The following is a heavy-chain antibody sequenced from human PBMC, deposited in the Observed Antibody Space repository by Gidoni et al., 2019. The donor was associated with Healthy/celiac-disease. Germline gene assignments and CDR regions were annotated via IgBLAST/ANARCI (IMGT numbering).Heavy chain of an antibody. Sequence: QLQLVESGGGVVQPGRSLRRSCAASGFTFSSSGMHWVRQAPGKGLEWVAVIWYDGSNKYYAESVKGRFTISRDNSKNTLYLQMNSLRAEDTAVYYCARVIVVVPAAMRGDAFDIWGQGTMVTVSS. CDR1: GFTFSSSG. D-gene: IGHD2-2*01. J-gene: IGHJ3*02. CDR3: ARVIVVVPAAMRGDAFDI. V-gene: IGHV3-33*01. CDR2: IWYDGSNK.